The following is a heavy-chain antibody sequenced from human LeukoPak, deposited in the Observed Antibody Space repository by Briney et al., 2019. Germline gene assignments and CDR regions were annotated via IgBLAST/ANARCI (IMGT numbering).Heavy chain of an antibody. CDR2: IRYDGSNK. CDR1: GFTFSSYG. J-gene: IGHJ2*01. CDR3: AKDGLDILTGYSHWYFDL. V-gene: IGHV3-30*02. D-gene: IGHD3-9*01. Sequence: GGSLRLSCAASGFTFSSYGMHWVRQAPAKGLEWVAFIRYDGSNKYYADSVQGRFTISRDNSKNTLYLQMNSLRAEDTAVYYCAKDGLDILTGYSHWYFDLWGRGTLVTVSS.